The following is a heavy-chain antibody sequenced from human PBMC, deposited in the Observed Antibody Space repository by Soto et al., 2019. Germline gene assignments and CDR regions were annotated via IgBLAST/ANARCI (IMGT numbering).Heavy chain of an antibody. Sequence: ESLKISCKGSGYSFTSYWIGWVRQMPGKGLEWMGIIYPGDSDTRYSPSFQGQVTISADKSISTAYLQWSSLKALDTAMYYCASQEMATKNVDAFDIWGQGTMVTVSS. CDR2: IYPGDSDT. J-gene: IGHJ3*02. CDR3: ASQEMATKNVDAFDI. CDR1: GYSFTSYW. D-gene: IGHD5-12*01. V-gene: IGHV5-51*01.